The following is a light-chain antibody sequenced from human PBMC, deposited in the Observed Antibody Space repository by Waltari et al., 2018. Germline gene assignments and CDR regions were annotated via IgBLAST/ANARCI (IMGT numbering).Light chain of an antibody. V-gene: IGKV3D-15*01. CDR3: QQYNNWPLT. J-gene: IGKJ4*01. Sequence: EIVLTQSPATLSVSPGESVTLSCRASQNIASNLAWYQQKPGQVPRLLIYGASSRATDFAARFSGSGSGSDFTLTINSLQSEDFAVYYCQQYNNWPLTFGGGTKVEIK. CDR1: QNIASN. CDR2: GAS.